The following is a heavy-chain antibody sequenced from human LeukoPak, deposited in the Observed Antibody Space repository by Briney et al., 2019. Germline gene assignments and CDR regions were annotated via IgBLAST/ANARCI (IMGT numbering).Heavy chain of an antibody. CDR3: AGSRYSDRRPGDEGFDI. J-gene: IGHJ3*02. CDR1: GYSFFSNYW. Sequence: GESLKISCKAYGYSFFSNYWIAWVRQMPGKGLEWMGFLYPGDSDSRYSPSIQGHVTISADKSISTAYLQWSSLKDSDNAMYYCAGSRYSDRRPGDEGFDIWGQGTMVTVSS. D-gene: IGHD6-13*01. CDR2: LYPGDSDS. V-gene: IGHV5-51*01.